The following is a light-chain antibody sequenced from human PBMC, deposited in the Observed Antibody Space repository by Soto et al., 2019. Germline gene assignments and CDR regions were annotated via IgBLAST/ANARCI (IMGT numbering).Light chain of an antibody. CDR2: DVS. Sequence: QSALTQPASVSGSPGQSITISCTGTSSDVGGYNYVSWYQQQPGKAPNLMIYDVSNRPSGVSNRFSGSKSGNTSSLTISGLQAEDEADYYCNSYTSSSTLVVFGTGTKVTVL. J-gene: IGLJ1*01. CDR1: SSDVGGYNY. CDR3: NSYTSSSTLVV. V-gene: IGLV2-14*01.